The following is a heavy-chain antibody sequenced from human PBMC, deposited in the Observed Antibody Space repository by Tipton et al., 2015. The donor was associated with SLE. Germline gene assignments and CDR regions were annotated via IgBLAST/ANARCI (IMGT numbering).Heavy chain of an antibody. CDR1: GASISSNY. CDR2: IYYSGST. Sequence: TLSLTCSVSGASISSNYWTWIRQPPGKGLEWIGNIYYSGSTNHNPSLKSRVTISVDTSKNQVSLKLTSVTAADTAVYYCARRGDYSSSWYVGYYYYMDVRGKGTTVTVSS. J-gene: IGHJ6*03. V-gene: IGHV4-59*08. CDR3: ARRGDYSSSWYVGYYYYMDV. D-gene: IGHD6-13*01.